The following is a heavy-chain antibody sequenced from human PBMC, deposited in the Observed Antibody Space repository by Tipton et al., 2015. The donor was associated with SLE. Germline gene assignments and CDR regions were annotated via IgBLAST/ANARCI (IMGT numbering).Heavy chain of an antibody. D-gene: IGHD1-26*01. V-gene: IGHV4-59*11. CDR1: GGSISSHY. CDR3: ARDSGSYSGNYYGMDV. CDR2: IHYSGST. J-gene: IGHJ6*02. Sequence: TLSLTCTISGGSISSHYWSWIRQPPGKGLEWIAYIHYSGSTNYSPSLKSRVTVSVDTSKNQFSLKLSSVTAADTAVYYCARDSGSYSGNYYGMDVWGQGTTVTVSS.